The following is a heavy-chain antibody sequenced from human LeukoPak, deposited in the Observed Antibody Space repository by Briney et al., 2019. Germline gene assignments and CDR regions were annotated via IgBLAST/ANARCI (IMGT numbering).Heavy chain of an antibody. J-gene: IGHJ4*02. Sequence: PGESLKISCKVSGYSFTSYWIGWVRQMPGKGPEWMGIINPADSDTRYSPSFQGQVTISADKSISTAYLQWSSLKASDTAMYYRARMGRVIAVAPRDFDYWGQGTLVTVSS. CDR1: GYSFTSYW. CDR2: INPADSDT. V-gene: IGHV5-51*01. CDR3: ARMGRVIAVAPRDFDY. D-gene: IGHD6-19*01.